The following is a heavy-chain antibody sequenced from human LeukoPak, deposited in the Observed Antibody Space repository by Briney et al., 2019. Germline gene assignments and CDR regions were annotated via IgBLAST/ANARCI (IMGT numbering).Heavy chain of an antibody. CDR3: ARDVEGSLDY. CDR2: IKQDESEK. Sequence: PGGCLRLSCAASGFTFSNYWMAWVRQAPGKGPEWVANIKQDESEKYYVGSVKGRFTISRDNAKKSLYLQMNSLRVDDTAVYYCARDVEGSLDYWGQGTLVTVSS. CDR1: GFTFSNYW. J-gene: IGHJ4*02. D-gene: IGHD5-24*01. V-gene: IGHV3-7*01.